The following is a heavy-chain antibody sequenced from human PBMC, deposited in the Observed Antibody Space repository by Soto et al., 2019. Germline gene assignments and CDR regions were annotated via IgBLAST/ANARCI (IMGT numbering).Heavy chain of an antibody. Sequence: PSETLSLTCTVSGVSISSYYWSWIRQPTGKGLEWIGYIYYSGSTNYNPSLKSRVTISVDTSKNQFSLKLSSVTAADTAVYYCARIVVVPAAYYYYYYMDVWGKGTTVTVSS. J-gene: IGHJ6*03. D-gene: IGHD2-2*01. CDR3: ARIVVVPAAYYYYYYMDV. CDR2: IYYSGST. CDR1: GVSISSYY. V-gene: IGHV4-59*08.